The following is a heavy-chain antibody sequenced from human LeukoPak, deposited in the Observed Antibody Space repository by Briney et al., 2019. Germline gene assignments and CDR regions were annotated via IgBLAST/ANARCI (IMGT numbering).Heavy chain of an antibody. V-gene: IGHV3-48*01. Sequence: GGSLRLSCAASGFTFSRYSMNWVRQAPGKGLEWVSYISSSSSTIYYADSVKGRFTISRDNSKNTLYLQMNSLRAEDTAVYYCVRGDYGDYTLFDYWGQGTLVTVSS. CDR2: ISSSSSTI. CDR1: GFTFSRYS. CDR3: VRGDYGDYTLFDY. J-gene: IGHJ4*02. D-gene: IGHD4-17*01.